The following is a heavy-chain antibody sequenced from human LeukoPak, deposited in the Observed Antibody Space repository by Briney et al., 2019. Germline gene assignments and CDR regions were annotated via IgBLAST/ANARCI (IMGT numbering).Heavy chain of an antibody. D-gene: IGHD5-24*01. CDR1: GGSFSGYY. CDR2: INHSGST. CDR3: ARDNSVRDEAWWFNP. Sequence: SETLSLTCAVYGGSFSGYYWSWVRQPPGKGLEWIGEINHSGSTNYNPSLKSRVTISVDTSKNQFSLKLSSVTAADTAVYYCARDNSVRDEAWWFNPWGQGTLVTVSS. V-gene: IGHV4-34*01. J-gene: IGHJ5*02.